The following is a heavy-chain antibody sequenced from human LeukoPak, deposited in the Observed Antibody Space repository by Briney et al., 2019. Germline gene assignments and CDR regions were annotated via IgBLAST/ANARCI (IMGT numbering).Heavy chain of an antibody. CDR1: GYTFTSYA. V-gene: IGHV7-4-1*02. D-gene: IGHD2-15*01. Sequence: ASVKVSCKSSGYTFTSYAMNWVRQAPGQGLEWMGWFSANTGNRTYAQGFTGRFVFSLDTSVSTAYLQISSLKAEDTAVYYCARKSVAATPRDIVYQYSYMDVWGKGTTVTVSS. CDR3: ARKSVAATPRDIVYQYSYMDV. CDR2: FSANTGNR. J-gene: IGHJ6*03.